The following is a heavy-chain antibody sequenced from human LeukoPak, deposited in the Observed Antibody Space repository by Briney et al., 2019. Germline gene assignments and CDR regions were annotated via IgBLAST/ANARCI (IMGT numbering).Heavy chain of an antibody. V-gene: IGHV3-30*18. J-gene: IGHJ3*02. D-gene: IGHD3-22*01. Sequence: GRSLRLSCAASGFTFSSYGMHWVRQAPDKGLEWVAVISYNGSNKYYADSVKGRFTIPRDNSKNTLSVQVNSLRAEDTAVYYCAKGHSSGYYTPSLLDAFDIWGQGTMVTVSS. CDR2: ISYNGSNK. CDR1: GFTFSSYG. CDR3: AKGHSSGYYTPSLLDAFDI.